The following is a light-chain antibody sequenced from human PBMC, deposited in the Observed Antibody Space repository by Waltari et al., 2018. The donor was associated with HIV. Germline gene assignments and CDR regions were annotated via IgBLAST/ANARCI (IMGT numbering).Light chain of an antibody. CDR3: SSRDSSGHQIV. CDR1: TLRRYD. Sequence: SSELTQDPAVSVALGQTVRITCQGDTLRRYDATWYQQRPGQAPVIVMSGETNRPAGIPDRFSGSSSGTTASLTITGAQAEDEADYYCSSRDSSGHQIVFGTGTQVTVL. V-gene: IGLV3-19*01. CDR2: GET. J-gene: IGLJ1*01.